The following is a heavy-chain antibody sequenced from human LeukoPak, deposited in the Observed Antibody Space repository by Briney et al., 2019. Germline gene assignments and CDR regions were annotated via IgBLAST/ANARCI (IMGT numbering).Heavy chain of an antibody. CDR2: ISAYNGNT. CDR1: GYTFTSYG. V-gene: IGHV1-18*01. Sequence: GASVKVSCKASGYTFTSYGISWVRQAPGQGLEWMGWISAYNGNTNYAQKFQGRVTITTDESTSTAYMELSSLRSEDTAVYYCATLGYCSGGSCYNRNDYWGQGTLVTVSS. D-gene: IGHD2-15*01. CDR3: ATLGYCSGGSCYNRNDY. J-gene: IGHJ4*02.